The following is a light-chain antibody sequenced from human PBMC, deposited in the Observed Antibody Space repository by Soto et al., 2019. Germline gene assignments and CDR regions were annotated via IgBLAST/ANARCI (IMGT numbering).Light chain of an antibody. CDR1: QSITSAY. Sequence: EIVLTQSPGTLFLSPGERATLSCRASQSITSAYLAWYQQKPGRAPRLVIYGAFNRATGIPDRFSASGSGTDFTLTISGLEPEDSAVYFCQRYGTPPWTFGQGTKVEIK. CDR2: GAF. J-gene: IGKJ1*01. V-gene: IGKV3-20*01. CDR3: QRYGTPPWT.